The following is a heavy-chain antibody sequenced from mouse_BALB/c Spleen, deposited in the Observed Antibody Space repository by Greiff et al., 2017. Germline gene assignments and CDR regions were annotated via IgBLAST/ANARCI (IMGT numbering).Heavy chain of an antibody. CDR3: ASLYGYLDY. CDR1: GFTFSSYG. J-gene: IGHJ2*01. D-gene: IGHD1-1*02. CDR2: INSNGGST. Sequence: EVQVVESGGGLVQPGGSLKLSCAASGFTFSSYGMSWVRQTPDKRLELVATINSNGGSTYYPDSVKGRFTISRDNAKNTLYLQMSSLKSEDTAMYYCASLYGYLDYWGQGTTLTVSS. V-gene: IGHV5-6-3*01.